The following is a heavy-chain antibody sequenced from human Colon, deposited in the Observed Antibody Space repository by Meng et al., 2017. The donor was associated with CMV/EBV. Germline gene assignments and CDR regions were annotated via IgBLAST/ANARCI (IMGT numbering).Heavy chain of an antibody. J-gene: IGHJ4*02. CDR2: INPNSGGT. D-gene: IGHD4/OR15-4a*01. CDR3: ARLTSGGY. CDR1: GYTFTGYY. V-gene: IGHV1-2*06. Sequence: QVQLVQSGAEVKKPGASVKVSCKASGYTFTGYYMHWVRQAPGQGLEWMGRINPNSGGTNYAQKFKGRVTMTRDTSLGTAYLELRSLTSEDTAIYYCARLTSGGYWGQGTLVTVSS.